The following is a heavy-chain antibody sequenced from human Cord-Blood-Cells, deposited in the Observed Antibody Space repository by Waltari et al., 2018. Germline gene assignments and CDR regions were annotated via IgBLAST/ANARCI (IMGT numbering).Heavy chain of an antibody. V-gene: IGHV4-39*01. D-gene: IGHD3-9*01. Sequence: QLQLQESGPGLVKPSETLSLTCTVSGGSISSSSYYWGWIRQPPGKGLEWIGSIYYSGSTSDNPSLKRRVTISVDTSKNQFSLKLSSVTAADTAVYHCARHSRLVTADDAFDIWGQGTMVTVSS. CDR2: IYYSGST. J-gene: IGHJ3*02. CDR1: GGSISSSSYY. CDR3: ARHSRLVTADDAFDI.